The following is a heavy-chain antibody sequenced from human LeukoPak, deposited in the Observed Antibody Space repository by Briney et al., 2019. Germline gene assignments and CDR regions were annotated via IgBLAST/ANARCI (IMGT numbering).Heavy chain of an antibody. Sequence: KPSETLSLTCTVSGGSISSYYWSWIRQPPGKGLEWIGYIYYSGSTNYNPSLKSRVTISVDTSKNQFSLKLSSVTAADTAVYYCARGIGYSYGPLDYWGRGTLVTVSS. CDR2: IYYSGST. CDR3: ARGIGYSYGPLDY. V-gene: IGHV4-59*01. D-gene: IGHD5-18*01. CDR1: GGSISSYY. J-gene: IGHJ4*02.